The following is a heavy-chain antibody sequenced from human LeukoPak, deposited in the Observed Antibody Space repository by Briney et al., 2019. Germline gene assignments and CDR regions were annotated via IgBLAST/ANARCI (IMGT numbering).Heavy chain of an antibody. CDR2: MNPNSGNT. CDR3: ARAVVVPAAMSPLVYYCYYMDV. Sequence: ASVKVSCKASGYTFTSYDINWVRQATGQGLEWMGWMNPNSGNTGYAQKFQGRVTMTRNTSISTAYMELSSLRSEDTAVYYCARAVVVPAAMSPLVYYCYYMDVWGKGTTVTISS. J-gene: IGHJ6*03. V-gene: IGHV1-8*01. D-gene: IGHD2-2*01. CDR1: GYTFTSYD.